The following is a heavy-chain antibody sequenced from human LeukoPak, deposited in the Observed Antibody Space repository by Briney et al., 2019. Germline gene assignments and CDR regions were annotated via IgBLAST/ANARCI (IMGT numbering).Heavy chain of an antibody. CDR3: ARVSEREFDAFDI. Sequence: SETLSLTCTVSGGSISSSSYYWGWTRQPPGKGLEWIGSIYYSGSTYYNPSLKSRVTISVDTSKNQFSLKLSSVTAADTAVYYCARVSEREFDAFDIWGQGTMVTVSS. D-gene: IGHD1-26*01. CDR1: GGSISSSSYY. CDR2: IYYSGST. V-gene: IGHV4-39*07. J-gene: IGHJ3*02.